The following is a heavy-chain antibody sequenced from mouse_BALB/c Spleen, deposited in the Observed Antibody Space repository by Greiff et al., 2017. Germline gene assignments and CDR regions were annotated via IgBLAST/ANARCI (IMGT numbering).Heavy chain of an antibody. CDR1: GFNIKDTY. J-gene: IGHJ2*01. V-gene: IGHV14-3*02. CDR3: AKGDYEDY. CDR2: IDPANGNT. Sequence: EVKLQESGAELVKPGASVKLSCTASGFNIKDTYMHWVKQRPEQGLEWIGRIDPANGNTKYDPKFQGKATITADTSSNTAYLQLSSLTSEDTAVYYCAKGDYEDYWGQGTTLTVSS. D-gene: IGHD2-4*01.